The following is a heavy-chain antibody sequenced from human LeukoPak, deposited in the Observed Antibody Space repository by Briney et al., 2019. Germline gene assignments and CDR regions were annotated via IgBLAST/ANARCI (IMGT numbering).Heavy chain of an antibody. J-gene: IGHJ4*02. V-gene: IGHV4-59*01. CDR2: IDHTGIT. CDR3: ARGQAAAAPFDY. Sequence: SETLSLTCTVSDDSITIYYWSWIRQPPGKGLEWIGYIDHTGITNYNPSLKSRVTISVDTSKNQFSLKLSSVTAADTAVYYCARGQAAAAPFDYWGQGTLVTVSS. D-gene: IGHD6-13*01. CDR1: DDSITIYY.